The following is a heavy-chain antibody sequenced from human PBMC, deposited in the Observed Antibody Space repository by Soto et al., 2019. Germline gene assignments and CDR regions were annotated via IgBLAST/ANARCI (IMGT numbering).Heavy chain of an antibody. Sequence: EVQLLESGGGLVQPGGSLRLSCAASGFTFSSYAMSWVRQAPGKGLEWVSAISGSGGSTYYADSVKGRFTISRDNSKNTLYLQRNSLRAEDTAVYYCAKDRRIGSGWNLHFDYWGQGTLVTVSS. CDR3: AKDRRIGSGWNLHFDY. CDR2: ISGSGGST. CDR1: GFTFSSYA. J-gene: IGHJ4*02. D-gene: IGHD6-19*01. V-gene: IGHV3-23*01.